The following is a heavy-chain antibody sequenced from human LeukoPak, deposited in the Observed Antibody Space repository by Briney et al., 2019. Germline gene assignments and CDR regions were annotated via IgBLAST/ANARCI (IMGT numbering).Heavy chain of an antibody. CDR3: ARGAHSSWYGETDYFDY. D-gene: IGHD6-13*01. CDR1: GGTFSSYA. Sequence: SVKVSCKASGGTFSSYAISWVRQAPGQGLEWMGGIIPIFGTANYAQKFQGRVTITADESTSTAYMELSSLRSEDTAVYYCARGAHSSWYGETDYFDYWGQGTLVTVSS. CDR2: IIPIFGTA. V-gene: IGHV1-69*13. J-gene: IGHJ4*02.